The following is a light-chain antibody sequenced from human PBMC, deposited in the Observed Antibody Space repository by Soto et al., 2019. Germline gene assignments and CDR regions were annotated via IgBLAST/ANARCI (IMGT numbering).Light chain of an antibody. CDR2: AAS. CDR3: QQYYSYPRT. J-gene: IGKJ1*01. Sequence: AIRMTQSPSSFSASTGDRVTITCRASQGISSYLAWYQQKPGKAPKLLIYAASTLQSGVPSRFSGSGSGTDLTLTISCLQSEDFATYYCQQYYSYPRTFGQGTKVEIK. CDR1: QGISSY. V-gene: IGKV1-8*01.